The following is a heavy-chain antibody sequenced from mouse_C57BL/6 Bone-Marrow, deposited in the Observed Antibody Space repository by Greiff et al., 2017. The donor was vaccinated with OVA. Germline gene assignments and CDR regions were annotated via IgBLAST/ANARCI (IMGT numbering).Heavy chain of an antibody. CDR1: GFNIKDYY. J-gene: IGHJ1*03. V-gene: IGHV14-2*01. CDR3: ARGGGYLWYFDV. D-gene: IGHD2-2*01. CDR2: IDPEDGET. Sequence: EVKLMESGAELVKPGASVKLSCTASGFNIKDYYMHWVKQRTEQGLEWIGRIDPEDGETKYAPKFQGKATITADTSSNTAFLQLSSLTSEDTAVYYWARGGGYLWYFDVWGTGTTVTVSS.